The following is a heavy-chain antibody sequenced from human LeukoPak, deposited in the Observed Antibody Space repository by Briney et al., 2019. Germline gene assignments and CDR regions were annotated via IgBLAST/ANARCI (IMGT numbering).Heavy chain of an antibody. Sequence: PGGSLRLSCAASGFTVSSNYMSWVRQAPGKGLEWVSIIYGSGDTCYADSVKGRFTISRDNSKNTLYLQMNSLRAEDTAVYYCAKDLAAAGFFDYWGQGTLVTVSS. CDR1: GFTVSSNY. CDR2: IYGSGDT. D-gene: IGHD6-13*01. V-gene: IGHV3-66*01. J-gene: IGHJ4*02. CDR3: AKDLAAAGFFDY.